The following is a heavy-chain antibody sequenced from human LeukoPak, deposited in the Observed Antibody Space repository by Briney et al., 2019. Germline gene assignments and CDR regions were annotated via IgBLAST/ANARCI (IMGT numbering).Heavy chain of an antibody. D-gene: IGHD3-10*01. CDR1: GGSFSGYY. V-gene: IGHV4-34*01. CDR3: ARSRLLWFGAGPFDY. CDR2: INHSGST. Sequence: KPSETLSLTCAVYGGSFSGYYWSWIRQPPGKGLDLIGEINHSGSTNYNPSLKSRVTISVDTSKNQFSLKLSSVTAADTAVYYCARSRLLWFGAGPFDYWGQGTLVTVSS. J-gene: IGHJ4*02.